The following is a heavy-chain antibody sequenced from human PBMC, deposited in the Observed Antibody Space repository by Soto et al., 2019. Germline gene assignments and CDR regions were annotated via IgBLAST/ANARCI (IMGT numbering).Heavy chain of an antibody. CDR3: ARDHSSSSPEPDY. CDR1: GFTFSSYA. CDR2: ISYDGSNK. Sequence: LRLSCAASGFTFSSYAMHWVRQAPGKGLEWVAVISYDGSNKYYADSVKGRFTISRDNSKNTLYLQMNSLRAEDTAVYYCARDHSSSSPEPDYWGQGTLVTVSS. J-gene: IGHJ4*02. D-gene: IGHD6-13*01. V-gene: IGHV3-30-3*01.